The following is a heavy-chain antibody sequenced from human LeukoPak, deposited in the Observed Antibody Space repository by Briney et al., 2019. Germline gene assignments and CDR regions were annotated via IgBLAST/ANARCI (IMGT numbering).Heavy chain of an antibody. CDR3: ARGIAAAGTGSTI. CDR1: GYSISSGYY. D-gene: IGHD6-13*01. V-gene: IGHV4-38-2*02. J-gene: IGHJ3*01. Sequence: SETLSLTCTVSGYSISSGYYWGWIRQPPGKGLEWIGSIYHSGSTYYNPSLKSRVTISVDTSKNQFSLKLSSVTAADTAVYYCARGIAAAGTGSTIWGQGTMVTVSS. CDR2: IYHSGST.